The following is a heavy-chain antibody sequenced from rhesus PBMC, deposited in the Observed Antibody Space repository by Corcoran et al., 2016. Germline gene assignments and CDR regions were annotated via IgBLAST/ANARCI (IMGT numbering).Heavy chain of an antibody. J-gene: IGHJ4*01. Sequence: EVQLAESGGGLVQPGGSLRLSCAASGFTVSSYWMSWVRQAPGKGLEWLSDILGSTRYYGDSVKGRFTVSRDNAKNSLYLQMNSLRAEDTAVYYCTREGLQRFFDYWGQGVLVTVSS. V-gene: IGHV3-11*01. CDR2: ILGSTR. CDR3: TREGLQRFFDY. CDR1: GFTVSSYW. D-gene: IGHD5-42*01.